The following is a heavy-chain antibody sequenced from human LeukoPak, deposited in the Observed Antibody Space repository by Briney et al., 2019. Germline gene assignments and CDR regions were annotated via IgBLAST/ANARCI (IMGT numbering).Heavy chain of an antibody. CDR1: GFTFSSYA. Sequence: GGSLRLSCAASGFTFSSYAMSWVRQAPGKGLEWVSAISGSGGSTYYADSVKGRFTISRDNSKNTLYLQMNSLRAEDTAVYYCAKGPRDIVVVPAAIQHYYYMDVWGKGTTVTVSS. CDR2: ISGSGGST. D-gene: IGHD2-2*02. J-gene: IGHJ6*03. CDR3: AKGPRDIVVVPAAIQHYYYMDV. V-gene: IGHV3-23*01.